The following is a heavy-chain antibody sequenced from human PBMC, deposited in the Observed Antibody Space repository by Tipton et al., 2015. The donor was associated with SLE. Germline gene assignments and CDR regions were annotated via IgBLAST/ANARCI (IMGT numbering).Heavy chain of an antibody. Sequence: TLSLTCAVSGASITSSDWWSWVRKPPGKGLEWIGEVFRGGSTNYSPSLESRVTITVDMSKNQFSLRLISVTAADTAVYYCARGCSSSTCEPFYFFGMDVWGQGTTVTVSS. CDR3: ARGCSSSTCEPFYFFGMDV. V-gene: IGHV4-4*02. J-gene: IGHJ6*02. D-gene: IGHD2-2*01. CDR1: GASITSSDW. CDR2: VFRGGST.